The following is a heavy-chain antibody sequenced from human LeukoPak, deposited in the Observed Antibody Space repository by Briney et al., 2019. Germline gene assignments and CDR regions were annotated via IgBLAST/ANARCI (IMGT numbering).Heavy chain of an antibody. CDR3: AKFACGGDXXNAXLRPYYFDY. V-gene: IGHV3-23*01. Sequence: PGGSLRLXCAASXFXXSXYAMSXVXXXXXXXLEWVSAISGSGGXTXYADSVKGRFTXSXDNSKNTLYLXMNSLRAEDTAVYYCAKFACGGDXXNAXLRPYYFDYWGQGTLVTVSS. J-gene: IGHJ4*02. CDR2: ISGSGGXT. D-gene: IGHD2-21*02. CDR1: XFXXSXYA.